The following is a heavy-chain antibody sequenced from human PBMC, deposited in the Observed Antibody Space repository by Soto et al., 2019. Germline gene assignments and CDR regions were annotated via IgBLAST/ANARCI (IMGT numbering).Heavy chain of an antibody. CDR2: ISGSGVRT. V-gene: IGHV3-23*01. CDR1: GFIFATTA. CDR3: AAVMGSDYDYVWGSLSFDH. J-gene: IGHJ4*02. D-gene: IGHD3-16*01. Sequence: VQLLQSGGGLVQPGGSLRLSCEASGFIFATTAMGWVRQAPGKGLEWVSTISGSGVRTYYADSVKGRFTISRGNSKNTLFLQKNSLTADDTAVYFCAAVMGSDYDYVWGSLSFDHWGQGALVTVST.